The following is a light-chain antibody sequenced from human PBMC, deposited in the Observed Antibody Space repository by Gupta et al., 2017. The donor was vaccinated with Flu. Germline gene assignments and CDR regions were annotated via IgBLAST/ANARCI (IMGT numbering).Light chain of an antibody. CDR2: DFD. J-gene: IGLJ1*01. CDR1: RSNIGSYT. Sequence: CSAGRSNIGSYTVARYHQHPGTAPKRLIYDFDQRPSGVPERCSGSKSGTSASLAISGLHPEDEADYYCGVWRDSLSGHYVFGSGTRVTVL. V-gene: IGLV1-44*01. CDR3: GVWRDSLSGHYV.